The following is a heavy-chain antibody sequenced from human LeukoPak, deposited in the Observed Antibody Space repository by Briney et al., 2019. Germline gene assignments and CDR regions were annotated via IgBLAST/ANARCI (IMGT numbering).Heavy chain of an antibody. CDR2: ISVYNGNR. D-gene: IGHD6-6*01. Sequence: AASVKVSCKASGYTFNSYGITWVRQAPGQGLEWMAWISVYNGNRRYAQNFQGRVTLTTDKTTTTAYMELTSLRSDDTATYYCAREGRFEYIHLYYSDYWGKGTLVTVSS. V-gene: IGHV1-18*01. CDR1: GYTFNSYG. J-gene: IGHJ4*02. CDR3: AREGRFEYIHLYYSDY.